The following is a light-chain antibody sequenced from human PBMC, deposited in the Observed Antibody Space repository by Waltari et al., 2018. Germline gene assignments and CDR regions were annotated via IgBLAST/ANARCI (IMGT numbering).Light chain of an antibody. V-gene: IGKV3-20*01. CDR3: QHYVRLPAT. CDR2: GAS. J-gene: IGKJ1*01. Sequence: EIVLTQSPGTLSLSQGERATLSCRASQSVGRTLACYQQKPGQAPRLLIYGASSRATDIPDRFSGSGSGTDFSLTINRLEPEDFAVYFCQHYVRLPATFGQGTKVEIK. CDR1: QSVGRT.